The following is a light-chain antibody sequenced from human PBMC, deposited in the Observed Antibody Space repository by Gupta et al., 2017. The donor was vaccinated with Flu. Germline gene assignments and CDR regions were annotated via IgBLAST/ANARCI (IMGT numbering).Light chain of an antibody. CDR3: LQVGSTPRT. Sequence: EIVLTQSPATLSLSPGESATLSCRASESLIYNYLSWYQQKPGQAPRLLISGASTRAAGVPDSFSGGGSGTDYTLTINRLEPEDFAVYYCLQVGSTPRTFGQGTKVEI. CDR1: ESLIYNY. V-gene: IGKV3-20*01. CDR2: GAS. J-gene: IGKJ1*01.